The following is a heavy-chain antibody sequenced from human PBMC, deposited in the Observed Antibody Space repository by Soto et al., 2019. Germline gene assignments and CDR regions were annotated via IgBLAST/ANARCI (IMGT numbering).Heavy chain of an antibody. V-gene: IGHV4-59*01. D-gene: IGHD2-21*02. CDR2: IYYSGSA. Sequence: SETLSLTCTISGGSISGFYWGWIRQPPWKGLEWIGNIYYSGSANYDPSLRSRVTISLNTSKNQFSLNLNSVTAADTAIYYCARWTYCGGDCYWLDFWGQGTLVTVSS. CDR1: GGSISGFY. CDR3: ARWTYCGGDCYWLDF. J-gene: IGHJ4*02.